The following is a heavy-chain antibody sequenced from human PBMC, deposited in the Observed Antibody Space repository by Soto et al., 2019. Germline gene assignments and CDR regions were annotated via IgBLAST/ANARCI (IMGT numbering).Heavy chain of an antibody. CDR2: INHSGNT. V-gene: IGHV4-34*01. Sequence: SETLSLTCAVYGGSFSGYYWSWIRQPPGKGLEWIGEINHSGNTNYNPSLKSRVTISVDTSKNQLFLNLTSVTAADTAMYYCARHHVRGRTIAGAAEFWGQGTLVTVSS. CDR1: GGSFSGYY. CDR3: ARHHVRGRTIAGAAEF. D-gene: IGHD6-13*01. J-gene: IGHJ4*02.